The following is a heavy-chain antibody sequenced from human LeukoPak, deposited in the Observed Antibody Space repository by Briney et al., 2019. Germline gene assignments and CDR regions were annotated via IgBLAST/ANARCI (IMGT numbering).Heavy chain of an antibody. J-gene: IGHJ4*02. CDR2: ISASGGST. D-gene: IGHD3-22*01. V-gene: IGHV3-23*01. CDR1: GFTFSSSA. Sequence: GGSLRLSCAASGFTFSSSAMSWVRQVPGKGLEWVSGISASGGSTYYADSVRGRITISRDNSKNMLYLQMNSLRAEDTAVYHCARASGGYYDSSGSFDYWGQGTLVTVSS. CDR3: ARASGGYYDSSGSFDY.